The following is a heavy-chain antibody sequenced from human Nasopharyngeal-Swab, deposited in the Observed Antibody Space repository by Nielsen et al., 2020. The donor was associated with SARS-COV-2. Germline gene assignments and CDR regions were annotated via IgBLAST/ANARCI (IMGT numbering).Heavy chain of an antibody. Sequence: GESLKISCAASGFTFSSYVMHCVRQAPGKGLEWVAVISFDGSTKYYADSVKGRFTISRDYSKNTLYLQMNSLRAEDTAVYYCARVLLTHYYYYMDVWGKGTTVTVSS. J-gene: IGHJ6*03. D-gene: IGHD2-21*02. CDR3: ARVLLTHYYYYMDV. V-gene: IGHV3-30-3*01. CDR1: GFTFSSYV. CDR2: ISFDGSTK.